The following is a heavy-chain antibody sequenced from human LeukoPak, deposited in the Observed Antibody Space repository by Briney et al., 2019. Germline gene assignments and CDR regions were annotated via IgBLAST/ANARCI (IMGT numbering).Heavy chain of an antibody. CDR3: ARPDCSSTSCYGNFDY. J-gene: IGHJ4*02. CDR2: INPNSGGT. V-gene: IGHV1-2*02. CDR1: GYTFTGYY. D-gene: IGHD2-2*01. Sequence: ASVKVSCKASGYTFTGYYMHWVRQAPGQGLEWMGWINPNSGGTNYAQKFQGRVTMTRDTSISTAYVELSRLRSDDTAVYYCARPDCSSTSCYGNFDYWGQGTLVTVSS.